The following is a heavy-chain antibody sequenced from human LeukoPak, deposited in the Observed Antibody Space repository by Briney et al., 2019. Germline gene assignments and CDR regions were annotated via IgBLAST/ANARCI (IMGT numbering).Heavy chain of an antibody. V-gene: IGHV5-51*01. Sequence: GESLKISCQASGYNFTRYWIGWVRQMPGKGLEWMGLLYPRDSDTRYSPSFQGQVTFSADNSINTAYLQWSSLRASDTAIYYCARQMGVASRKNYFDSWGQGTLVAVSA. CDR1: GYNFTRYW. CDR2: LYPRDSDT. CDR3: ARQMGVASRKNYFDS. J-gene: IGHJ4*02. D-gene: IGHD5-12*01.